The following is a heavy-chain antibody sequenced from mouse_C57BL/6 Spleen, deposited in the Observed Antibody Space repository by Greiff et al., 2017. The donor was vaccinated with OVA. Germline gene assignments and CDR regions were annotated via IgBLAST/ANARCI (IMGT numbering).Heavy chain of an antibody. CDR3: ARSGDSSGYDYFDY. D-gene: IGHD3-2*02. CDR2: INPNNGGT. V-gene: IGHV1-18*01. CDR1: GYTFTDYN. Sequence: VQLQQSGPELVKPGASVKIPCKASGYTFTDYNMDWVKQSHGKSLEWIGDINPNNGGTIYNQKFKGKATLTVDKSSSTAYMELRSLTSEDTAVYYCARSGDSSGYDYFDYWGQGTTLTVSS. J-gene: IGHJ2*01.